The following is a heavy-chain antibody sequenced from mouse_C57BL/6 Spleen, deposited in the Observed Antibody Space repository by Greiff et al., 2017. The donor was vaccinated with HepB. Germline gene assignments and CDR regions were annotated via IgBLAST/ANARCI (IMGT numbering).Heavy chain of an antibody. CDR2: ISSGGSYT. D-gene: IGHD2-4*01. J-gene: IGHJ1*03. V-gene: IGHV5-6*01. CDR1: GFTFSSYG. CDR3: ARHDCDWYFDV. Sequence: EVQLVESGGDLVKPGGSLKLSCAASGFTFSSYGMSWVRQTPDKRLEWVATISSGGSYTYYPDSVKGRFTISRDNATNTLYLQMSSLKSEDTAMYYCARHDCDWYFDVWGTGTTVTVSS.